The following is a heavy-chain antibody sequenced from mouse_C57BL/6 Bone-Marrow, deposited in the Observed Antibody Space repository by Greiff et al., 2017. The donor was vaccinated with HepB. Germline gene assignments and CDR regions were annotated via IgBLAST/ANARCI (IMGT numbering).Heavy chain of an antibody. D-gene: IGHD2-4*01. CDR2: IDPSDSYT. CDR1: GYTFTSYW. CDR3: ARSGDYGRGAWFAY. Sequence: QVQLQQPGAELVMPGASVKLSCKASGYTFTSYWMHWVKQRPGQGLEWIGEIDPSDSYTNYNQKFKGKSTLTVDKSSSTAYMQLSSLTSEDSAVYFCARSGDYGRGAWFAYWGQGTLVTVSA. V-gene: IGHV1-69*01. J-gene: IGHJ3*01.